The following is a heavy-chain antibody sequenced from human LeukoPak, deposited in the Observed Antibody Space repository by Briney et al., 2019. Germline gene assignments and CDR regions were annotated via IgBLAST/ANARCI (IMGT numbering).Heavy chain of an antibody. Sequence: GGTLRLSCAASGFTFSSYAMSWVRQAPGKGLEWVANINQDGSEKYSVDSLRGRFTISRDNAKNSLYLQMNSLRADDTAVYYCARGRFHYDSSGYSSFYYWGQGTLVTVSS. CDR1: GFTFSSYA. CDR2: INQDGSEK. D-gene: IGHD3-22*01. J-gene: IGHJ4*02. V-gene: IGHV3-7*01. CDR3: ARGRFHYDSSGYSSFYY.